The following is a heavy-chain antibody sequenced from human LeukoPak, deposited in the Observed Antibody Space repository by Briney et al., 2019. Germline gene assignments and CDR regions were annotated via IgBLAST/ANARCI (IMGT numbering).Heavy chain of an antibody. V-gene: IGHV4-61*01. Sequence: SETLSFTCTVSGASVVTDSYYWSWIRQPPGKGLEWIGYIYYNGGTNDSPSLEGRVTMSIDTSKNQFSLNLRSLTASDTAVYYCARVGTALDDAYFDSWGQGTLVTVSS. CDR3: ARVGTALDDAYFDS. D-gene: IGHD2-21*02. CDR2: IYYNGGT. J-gene: IGHJ4*02. CDR1: GASVVTDSYY.